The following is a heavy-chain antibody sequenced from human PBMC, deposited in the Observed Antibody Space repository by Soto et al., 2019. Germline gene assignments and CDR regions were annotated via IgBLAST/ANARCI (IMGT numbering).Heavy chain of an antibody. CDR1: GFTFSSYA. Sequence: EVQLLESGGGLVQPGGSLRLSCAASGFTFSSYAMSWVRQAPGKGLEWVSAISGSGGSTYYADSVKGRFTISRDNSKNTLYLQMNSLRAEDTAVYYCAKDLGYSSSWCNWFDPWGQGTLVTVSS. V-gene: IGHV3-23*01. D-gene: IGHD6-13*01. CDR2: ISGSGGST. CDR3: AKDLGYSSSWCNWFDP. J-gene: IGHJ5*02.